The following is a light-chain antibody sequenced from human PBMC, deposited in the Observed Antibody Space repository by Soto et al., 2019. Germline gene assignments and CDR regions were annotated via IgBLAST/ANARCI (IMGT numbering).Light chain of an antibody. J-gene: IGLJ1*01. CDR3: CSYADNYSYV. CDR1: SSDVGAYNY. CDR2: DVS. Sequence: LTQPRSVSGSPGQSVTISCTGTSSDVGAYNYISWYQQHPGKAPKLMTYDVSKRPSGVPDRFSGSKSGNTASLTISGLQAEDEADYYCCSYADNYSYVFGTGTKVTVL. V-gene: IGLV2-11*01.